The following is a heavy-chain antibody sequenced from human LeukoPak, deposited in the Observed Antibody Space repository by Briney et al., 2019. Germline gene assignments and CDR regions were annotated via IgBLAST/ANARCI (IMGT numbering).Heavy chain of an antibody. D-gene: IGHD1-26*01. V-gene: IGHV3-66*01. CDR3: ATQTGIDGNDAFDI. CDR2: IFSDGST. J-gene: IGHJ3*02. Sequence: GGSLRLSCAASGFTVSNSYLSWVRQAPGKGLEWVSVIFSDGSTYYAESVKGRFTISRDNSKNMLHLQMNSLRAEDTAVYYCATQTGIDGNDAFDIWGQGTMVTVSS. CDR1: GFTVSNSY.